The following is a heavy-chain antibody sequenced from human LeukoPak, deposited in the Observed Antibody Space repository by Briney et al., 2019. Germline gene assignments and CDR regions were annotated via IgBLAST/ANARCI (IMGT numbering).Heavy chain of an antibody. Sequence: GESLKISCKGSGYSFTSYWIGWVRQMPGKGLEWMGIIYPGDSDTRYSPSFQGQVTISAHKSISTAYLQWSSLKASDTAMYYCARHDPDSGSYYGGWFDPWGQGTLVTVSS. D-gene: IGHD1-26*01. J-gene: IGHJ5*02. V-gene: IGHV5-51*01. CDR1: GYSFTSYW. CDR3: ARHDPDSGSYYGGWFDP. CDR2: IYPGDSDT.